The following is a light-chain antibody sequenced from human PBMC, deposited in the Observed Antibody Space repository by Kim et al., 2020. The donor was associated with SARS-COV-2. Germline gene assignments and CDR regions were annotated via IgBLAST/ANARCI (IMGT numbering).Light chain of an antibody. CDR1: SGHSTYA. CDR2: LNSDGSH. V-gene: IGLV4-69*01. Sequence: QLVLTQSPSASASLGASVKLTCTLSSGHSTYAIEWHQQQQEKGPRYLMKLNSDGSHSKGDEIPDRFSDSSSGAERYLTISGLQSDDEADYYCQTWSTDSRVFGGGTQLTVL. CDR3: QTWSTDSRV. J-gene: IGLJ2*01.